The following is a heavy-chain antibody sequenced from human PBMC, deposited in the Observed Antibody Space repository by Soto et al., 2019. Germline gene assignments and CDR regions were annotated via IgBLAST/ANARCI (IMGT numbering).Heavy chain of an antibody. CDR3: ARGRNYYYYYYMDV. J-gene: IGHJ6*03. CDR1: GGSFSGYY. V-gene: IGHV4-34*01. Sequence: SETLSLTCAVYGGSFSGYYWSWIRQPPGKGLEWIGEINHSGSTNYNPSLKSRVTISVDTSKNQFSLKLSSVTAADTAVYYCARGRNYYYYYYMDVWGKGTKVTVSS. CDR2: INHSGST.